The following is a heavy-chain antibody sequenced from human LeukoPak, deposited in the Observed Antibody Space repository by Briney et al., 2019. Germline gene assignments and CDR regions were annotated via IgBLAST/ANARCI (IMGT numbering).Heavy chain of an antibody. J-gene: IGHJ4*02. Sequence: GRSLRLSCAASGFNFSIYGMSWVRQAPGKGLEWVSALDKSGGRTYYAASVKGRFTISRDNSKNTVYLQMTGLRAEDTAVYYCAKNAQMVVISDCFDYWGQGSPVTVSS. D-gene: IGHD3-22*01. CDR1: GFNFSIYG. CDR2: LDKSGGRT. V-gene: IGHV3-23*01. CDR3: AKNAQMVVISDCFDY.